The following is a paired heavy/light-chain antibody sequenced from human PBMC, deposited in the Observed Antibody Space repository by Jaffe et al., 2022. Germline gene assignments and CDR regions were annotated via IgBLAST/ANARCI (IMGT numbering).Light chain of an antibody. CDR1: QGISTY. CDR2: AAS. Sequence: DIQLTQSPSSLSASVGDRVTITCRASQGISTYLAWYQQKPGKAPKLLIYAASTLQNGVPSRFSGSGSGTEFTLTISSLQPEDFATYYCQQLNSPRFTFGPGTKVDIK. CDR3: QQLNSPRFT. J-gene: IGKJ3*01. V-gene: IGKV1-9*01.
Heavy chain of an antibody. J-gene: IGHJ4*02. CDR2: INPNSGVT. Sequence: QVQLVQSGAEVQKPGASVKVSCKASGYIFTGYYMHWVRQAPGQGLEWMGRINPNSGVTKYSEKFQGSVTMTRDTSVTTAYMELTRLTSDDTAVYYCARVFGGGWQQLGVGFDYWGQGTLVTVSS. V-gene: IGHV1-2*06. D-gene: IGHD6-13*01. CDR3: ARVFGGGWQQLGVGFDY. CDR1: GYIFTGYY.